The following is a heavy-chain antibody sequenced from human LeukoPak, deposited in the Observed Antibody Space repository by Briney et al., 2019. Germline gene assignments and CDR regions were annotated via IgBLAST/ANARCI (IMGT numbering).Heavy chain of an antibody. CDR2: IKQDGSEK. Sequence: GGSLRLSCAASGFTLSSYWMSWVRQAPGKGLEWVANIKQDGSEKYYADSVKGRFTISRDNSKNTLYLQMNSLRAEDTAVYYCAKEDQDYDSSGYYLRFYYYYYMDVWGKGTTVTVSS. V-gene: IGHV3-7*01. D-gene: IGHD3-22*01. CDR3: AKEDQDYDSSGYYLRFYYYYYMDV. CDR1: GFTLSSYW. J-gene: IGHJ6*03.